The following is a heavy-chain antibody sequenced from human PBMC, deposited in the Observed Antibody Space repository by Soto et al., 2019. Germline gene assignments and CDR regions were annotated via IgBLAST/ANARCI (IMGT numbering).Heavy chain of an antibody. CDR1: GFTFSSYG. V-gene: IGHV3-30*18. D-gene: IGHD7-27*01. CDR2: ISYDGSNT. Sequence: QVQLVESGGGVVQPGRSLRLSCAASGFTFSSYGMHWVRQAPGKGLEWVAVISYDGSNTYYADSVKGRFTISRDNSKNALDLQRNSLRAEDTAVYYCAKDLGHGGRGAFDIWGQGTMVTVSS. J-gene: IGHJ3*02. CDR3: AKDLGHGGRGAFDI.